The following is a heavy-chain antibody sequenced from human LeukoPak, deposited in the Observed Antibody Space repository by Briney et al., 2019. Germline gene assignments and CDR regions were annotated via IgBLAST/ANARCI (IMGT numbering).Heavy chain of an antibody. CDR1: GDSISTYY. CDR2: IDYRGST. V-gene: IGHV4-59*12. CDR3: ARGKFGRRLDP. D-gene: IGHD3-10*01. Sequence: SETLSLTCTVSGDSISTYYWSWIRQPPGKGLEWIAYIDYRGSTTYNPSLKSRVTISVDTSKNQFSLKLSSVTAADTAVYYCARGKFGRRLDPWGQGTLVTVSS. J-gene: IGHJ5*02.